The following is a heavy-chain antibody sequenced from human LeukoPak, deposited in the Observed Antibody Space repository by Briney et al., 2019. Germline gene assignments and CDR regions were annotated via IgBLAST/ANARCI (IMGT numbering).Heavy chain of an antibody. Sequence: GSLRLSCAASGFTFSSYWMGWVRQAPGKGLEWVANINQDGSEQYYVDSVKGRFTISRDNTKNSLYLQMNSLRAEDTAVYYCARVGYCSTTSCYWRAFDYWGQGTLVTVSS. CDR2: INQDGSEQ. V-gene: IGHV3-7*01. D-gene: IGHD2-2*01. J-gene: IGHJ4*02. CDR1: GFTFSSYW. CDR3: ARVGYCSTTSCYWRAFDY.